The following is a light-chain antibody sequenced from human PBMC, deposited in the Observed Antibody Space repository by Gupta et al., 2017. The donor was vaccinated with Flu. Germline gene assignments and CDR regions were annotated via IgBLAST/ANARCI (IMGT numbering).Light chain of an antibody. V-gene: IGLV4-69*01. CDR2: LNNDGSH. CDR3: QTWGTGIRV. Sequence: VKLTCTITSGHSSDAIALLQHQPEKGPRFLMKLNNDGSHNKGDGIPERFSGSRSGAEWYLTITSLQSEDEADYYCQTWGTGIRVFGGGTKLTVL. CDR1: SGHSSDA. J-gene: IGLJ3*02.